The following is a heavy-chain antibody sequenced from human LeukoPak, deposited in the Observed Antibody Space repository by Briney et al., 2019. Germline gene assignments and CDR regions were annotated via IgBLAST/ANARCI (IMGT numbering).Heavy chain of an antibody. CDR2: ISGSGGST. CDR1: GFTVSSNY. Sequence: GGSLRLSCAASGFTVSSNYMSWVRQAPGKGLEWVSAISGSGGSTYYADSVKGRFTISRDNSKNTLYLQMNSLRAEDTAVYYCANLNPRGCYFDYWGQGTLVTVSS. D-gene: IGHD3-10*01. V-gene: IGHV3-23*01. CDR3: ANLNPRGCYFDY. J-gene: IGHJ4*02.